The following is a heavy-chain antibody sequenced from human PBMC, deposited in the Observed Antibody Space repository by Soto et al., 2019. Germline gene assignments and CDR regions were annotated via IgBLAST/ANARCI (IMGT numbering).Heavy chain of an antibody. V-gene: IGHV4-39*01. Sequence: QLQLQESGPGLVKPSETLSLTCTVSGGSISSSSYYWGWIRQPPGKGLEWIGSIFYSGSTYCNPFLNSRVTISVDTSKNEFSLMLSSVTAADTAVYYCARHLTTVPRGYFAYWGQGTLVTVSS. CDR2: IFYSGST. CDR1: GGSISSSSYY. J-gene: IGHJ4*02. CDR3: ARHLTTVPRGYFAY. D-gene: IGHD4-17*01.